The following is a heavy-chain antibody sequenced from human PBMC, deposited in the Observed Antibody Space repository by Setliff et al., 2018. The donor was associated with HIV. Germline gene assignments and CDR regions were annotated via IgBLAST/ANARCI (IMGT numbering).Heavy chain of an antibody. J-gene: IGHJ6*03. CDR1: GGSFSGYF. V-gene: IGHV4-34*01. D-gene: IGHD6-6*01. CDR3: ASEAWTSYRSSSGYYYYYMDV. CDR2: INHNRKT. Sequence: SETLSLTCAVYGGSFSGYFWSWVRQSPGKGLEWIGEINHNRKTYYNPSLKSRVTISVDTSKNQFSLKLSSVTAADTAVYYCASEAWTSYRSSSGYYYYYMDVWGKGTTVTVSS.